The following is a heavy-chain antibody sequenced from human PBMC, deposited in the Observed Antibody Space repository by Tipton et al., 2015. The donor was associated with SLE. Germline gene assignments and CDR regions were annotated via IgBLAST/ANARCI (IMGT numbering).Heavy chain of an antibody. Sequence: TLSLTCTVSGVSISSCGYCWSWLRPHPGKGLEGIGYIYYRGSTYNNPAIKRRVTIAEDTPKNHFSLLLNSVTAAGAAVYYCAGHPQLAYFDPWGPGTLVTVSS. CDR2: IYYRGST. J-gene: IGHJ4*02. D-gene: IGHD3-9*01. V-gene: IGHV4-31*03. CDR1: GVSISSCGYC. CDR3: AGHPQLAYFDP.